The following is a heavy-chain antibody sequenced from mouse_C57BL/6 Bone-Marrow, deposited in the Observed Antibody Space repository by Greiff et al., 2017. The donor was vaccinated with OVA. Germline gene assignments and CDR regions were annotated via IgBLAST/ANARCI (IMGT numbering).Heavy chain of an antibody. J-gene: IGHJ1*03. V-gene: IGHV1-78*01. D-gene: IGHD1-1*01. Sequence: QVQLQQSDAELVKPGASVKISCKVSGYTFTDHTIHWMKQRPEQGLEWIGYIYPRDGSTKYNEKFKGKATLTADKSSSTAYMQLNSLTSEDSAVYYCARRVYYYGSSYWYFDVWGTGTTVTVSS. CDR3: ARRVYYYGSSYWYFDV. CDR1: GYTFTDHT. CDR2: IYPRDGST.